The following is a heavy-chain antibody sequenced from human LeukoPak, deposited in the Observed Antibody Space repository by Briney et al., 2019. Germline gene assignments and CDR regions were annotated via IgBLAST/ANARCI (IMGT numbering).Heavy chain of an antibody. J-gene: IGHJ4*02. CDR3: PTGHCSTTTCYHNY. CDR2: IYPGDSDT. D-gene: IGHD2-2*01. Sequence: GASLKISCKGSGSTFTSYWIGWVRQMPGKGLEWMGIIYPGDSDTRYSPSFQGQVTISADKSISTAYLQWSSLKASDTAMYYCPTGHCSTTTCYHNYWGQGTLVTVSS. V-gene: IGHV5-51*01. CDR1: GSTFTSYW.